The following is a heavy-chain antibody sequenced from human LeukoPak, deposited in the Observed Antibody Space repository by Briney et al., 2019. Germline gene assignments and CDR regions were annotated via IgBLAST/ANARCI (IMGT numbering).Heavy chain of an antibody. CDR2: IGIAGDT. D-gene: IGHD6-19*01. CDR1: GFTISDYD. CDR3: ARAVAGTFFDY. Sequence: GGSLRLSCAASGFTISDYDMHWVRQATGRSLEWVSVIGIAGDTYYVGSVKDRFTISREDAKNSLYLQMNSLRAGDTAVYYCARAVAGTFFDYWGRGTLVTVSS. J-gene: IGHJ4*02. V-gene: IGHV3-13*01.